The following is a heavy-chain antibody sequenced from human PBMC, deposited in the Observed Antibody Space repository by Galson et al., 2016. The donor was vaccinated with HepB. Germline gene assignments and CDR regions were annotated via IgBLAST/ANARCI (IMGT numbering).Heavy chain of an antibody. CDR3: AILSVDVVLVMNGVDV. CDR2: INGAGSST. CDR1: GFAFSNYW. J-gene: IGHJ6*02. D-gene: IGHD5-12*01. V-gene: IGHV3-74*01. Sequence: SLRLSCAASGFAFSNYWMHWVRQVPGKGLVWVSRINGAGSSTNYADSVKGRFTISRDNAKNTLYLQMNSPRVEDAAVYYCAILSVDVVLVMNGVDVWGQGTTVTVSS.